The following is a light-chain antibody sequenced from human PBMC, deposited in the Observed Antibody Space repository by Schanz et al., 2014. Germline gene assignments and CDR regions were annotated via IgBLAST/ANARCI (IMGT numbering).Light chain of an antibody. CDR2: KAS. V-gene: IGKV1-5*03. CDR3: QQYNSYSRT. Sequence: DIQMTQSPSTLSASVVDRVTITCRASQSISSWLAWYQQKPGKAPKLLIYKASSLESGVPSRFSGSGSGTXFTLTISSLQPDXXXTYYCQQYNSYSRTFGQGTKVEIK. J-gene: IGKJ1*01. CDR1: QSISSW.